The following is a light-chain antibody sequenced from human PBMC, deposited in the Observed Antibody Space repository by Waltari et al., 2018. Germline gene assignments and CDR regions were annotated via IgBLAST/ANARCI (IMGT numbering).Light chain of an antibody. V-gene: IGLV2-14*03. CDR3: SSYMDSTTLEL. J-gene: IGLJ2*01. Sequence: QSALTQPASVSGSPGQSITIPCTATSSDIGSYNYVSRYQQHPGKAPKLIIYDVTHRPSGVSNRFSGSKSGNTASLTISGLQAEDEADYYCSSYMDSTTLELFGGGTSLTVL. CDR2: DVT. CDR1: SSDIGSYNY.